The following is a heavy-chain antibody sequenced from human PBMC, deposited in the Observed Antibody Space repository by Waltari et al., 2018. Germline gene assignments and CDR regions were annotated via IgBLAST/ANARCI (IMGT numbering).Heavy chain of an antibody. D-gene: IGHD6-13*01. Sequence: EVQLVESGGGLAKPGGSLRLSCAASGLSFSNYWMPWVRQASGKGPEWVANIKQDGSEKYYMDSVKGRFTISRDNAKNSLYLQMNNLRVEDTAVYYCTRGGRDSSWYWRDWGQGTLVTVSS. J-gene: IGHJ4*02. CDR2: IKQDGSEK. CDR1: GLSFSNYW. V-gene: IGHV3-7*01. CDR3: TRGGRDSSWYWRD.